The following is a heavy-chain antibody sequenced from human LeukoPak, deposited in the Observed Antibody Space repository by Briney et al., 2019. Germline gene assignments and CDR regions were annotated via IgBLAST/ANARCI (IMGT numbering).Heavy chain of an antibody. CDR2: IIGRGGST. D-gene: IGHD2-15*01. CDR3: AKWALCSGDSCEILGY. V-gene: IGHV3-23*01. Sequence: GGSLRLSCAAAGFTFSTFAMGWVSPAPGKGLGWVSGIIGRGGSTYYADSVKGRFTISRDNSKNTLYLQMNSLRAEDTAVYYCAKWALCSGDSCEILGYWGQGTLVTVSS. J-gene: IGHJ4*02. CDR1: GFTFSTFA.